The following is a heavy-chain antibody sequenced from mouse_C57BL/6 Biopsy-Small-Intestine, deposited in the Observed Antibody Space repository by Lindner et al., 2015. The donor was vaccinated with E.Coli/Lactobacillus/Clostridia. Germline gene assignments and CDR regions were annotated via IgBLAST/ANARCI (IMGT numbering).Heavy chain of an antibody. CDR2: INPGSGGA. V-gene: IGHV1-54*01. D-gene: IGHD1-1*02. CDR1: GYAFTNYL. Sequence: VQLQESGAELVRPGTSVKVSCKASGYAFTNYLIEWMKQRPGQGLEWIGVINPGSGGADFSEKFKGKATLTADKSSSTAYMQLGSLTSEDSAVYFCARVADDFDYWGQGTTLTVSS. CDR3: ARVADDFDY. J-gene: IGHJ2*01.